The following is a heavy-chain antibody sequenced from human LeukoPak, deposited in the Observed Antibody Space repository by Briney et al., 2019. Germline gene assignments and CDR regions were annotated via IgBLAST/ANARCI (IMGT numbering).Heavy chain of an antibody. CDR3: ARESLYGDYGVNWFDP. CDR2: IYYSGST. D-gene: IGHD4-17*01. Sequence: PSETLSLTCTVSGGSISSYYWSWIRQPPGKGLEWIGYIYYSGSTNYNPSLKSRVTISVDTSKNQFSLKLSSVTAADTAVYYCARESLYGDYGVNWFDPWGQGTLVTVSS. J-gene: IGHJ5*02. V-gene: IGHV4-59*01. CDR1: GGSISSYY.